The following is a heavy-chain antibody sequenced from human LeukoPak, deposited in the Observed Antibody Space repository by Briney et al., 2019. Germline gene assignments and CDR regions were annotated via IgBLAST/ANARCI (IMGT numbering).Heavy chain of an antibody. V-gene: IGHV7-4-1*02. D-gene: IGHD3-3*01. CDR1: GYTFTSYA. J-gene: IGHJ5*02. Sequence: ASVKVSCKASGYTFTSYAMNWVRQAPGQGLEWMGWINTNTGNPTYAQGFTGRFVFSLDTSVSTAYLQISSLKAEDTAVYYCAREVRNDFWSGYWFDPWGQGTLVTVSS. CDR3: AREVRNDFWSGYWFDP. CDR2: INTNTGNP.